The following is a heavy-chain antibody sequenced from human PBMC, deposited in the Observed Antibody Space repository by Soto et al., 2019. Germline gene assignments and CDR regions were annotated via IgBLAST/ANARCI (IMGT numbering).Heavy chain of an antibody. J-gene: IGHJ3*02. CDR2: IKNKIDGWTT. CDR3: TTNDAFDI. CDR1: GFTFSNVW. V-gene: IGHV3-15*01. Sequence: EVQLVESGGGLVKPGGSLILSCAASGFTFSNVWMSWVRQAPGKGLEWVGRIKNKIDGWTTDYAAPVKGRFTISRDDSKNTVYLQMNSLKSEDTAVYYCTTNDAFDIWGQGTMVTVSS.